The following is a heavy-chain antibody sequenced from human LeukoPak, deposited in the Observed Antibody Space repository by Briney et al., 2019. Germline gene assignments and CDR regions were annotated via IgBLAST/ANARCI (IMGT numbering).Heavy chain of an antibody. CDR3: ASRVPDSIAY. CDR2: IYYSGST. CDR1: GGSISSSYYY. V-gene: IGHV4-39*07. Sequence: KASETLSLTCTVSGGSISSSYYYWGWIRQPPGKGLEWIGSIYYSGSTNYNPSLKSRVTISVDKSKNQFSLKLSSVTAADTAVYYCASRVPDSIAYWGQGTLVTVSS. D-gene: IGHD4-11*01. J-gene: IGHJ4*02.